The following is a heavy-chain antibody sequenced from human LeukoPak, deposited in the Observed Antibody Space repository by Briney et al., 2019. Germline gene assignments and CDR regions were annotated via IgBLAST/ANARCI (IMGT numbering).Heavy chain of an antibody. V-gene: IGHV4-4*07. CDR2: IYTSGST. CDR3: AGGPHTARLNYYYGMDV. Sequence: SETLSLTCTVSGGSISSYYWSWIRQPAGKGLEWIGRIYTSGSTNYNPSLKSRVTMSVDTSKNQFSPKLSSVTAADTAVYYCAGGPHTARLNYYYGMDVWGQGTTVTVSS. J-gene: IGHJ6*02. CDR1: GGSISSYY. D-gene: IGHD5-18*01.